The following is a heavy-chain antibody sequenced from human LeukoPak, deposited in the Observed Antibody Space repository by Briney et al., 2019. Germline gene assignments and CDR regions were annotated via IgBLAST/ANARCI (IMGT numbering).Heavy chain of an antibody. D-gene: IGHD3-22*01. CDR1: GFTFSSYS. V-gene: IGHV3-21*01. CDR2: ISSSGSYI. J-gene: IGHJ4*02. CDR3: ARGAYYYDSSGYYPDFDY. Sequence: GGSLRLSCAASGFTFSSYSMNWVRQAPGKGLEWVSSISSSGSYIYYADSVKGRFTISRDNAKNSLYLQMNSLRAEDTAVYYCARGAYYYDSSGYYPDFDYWGQGTLVTVSS.